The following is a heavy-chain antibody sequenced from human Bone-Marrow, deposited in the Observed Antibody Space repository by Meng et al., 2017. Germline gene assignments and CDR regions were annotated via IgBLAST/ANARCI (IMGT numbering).Heavy chain of an antibody. Sequence: GESLKISCAASGFIVSNSWISWVRQAPGKGLEWVASIRADGIETQYVDSVRGRFTISGDNAKNLVFLQMNSVRVEDTAVYYCGNSWNTASFGFWGQGTLVTVSS. D-gene: IGHD1/OR15-1a*01. J-gene: IGHJ4*02. V-gene: IGHV3-7*01. CDR1: GFIVSNSW. CDR3: GNSWNTASFGF. CDR2: IRADGIET.